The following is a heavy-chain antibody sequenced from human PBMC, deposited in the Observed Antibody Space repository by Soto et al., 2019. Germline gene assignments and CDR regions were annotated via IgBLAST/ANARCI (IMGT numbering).Heavy chain of an antibody. D-gene: IGHD1-26*01. J-gene: IGHJ4*02. Sequence: PSETLSLTCTVSGGSISSGDYYWSWIRQPPGKGLEWIGYIYYSGSTYYNPSLKSRVTISVDTSKNQFSLKLSSVTAADTAVYYCAREGGIVGATIVDYWGQGTLVTGSS. CDR1: GGSISSGDYY. CDR3: AREGGIVGATIVDY. CDR2: IYYSGST. V-gene: IGHV4-30-4*01.